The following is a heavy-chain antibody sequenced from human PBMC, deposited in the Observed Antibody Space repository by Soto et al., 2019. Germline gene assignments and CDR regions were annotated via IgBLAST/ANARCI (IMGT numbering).Heavy chain of an antibody. CDR1: GGSISSGGYY. Sequence: QVQLQESGPGLVKPSQTLSLTCTVSGGSISSGGYYWSWIRQHPGKGLEWIGYIYYSGSTYYNPSLKSRVTISVDTSKNQFSLKLSSVTAADTAVYYCARDKLLAYDSSGFYYYYYGMDVWGQGTTVTVSS. CDR2: IYYSGST. J-gene: IGHJ6*02. V-gene: IGHV4-31*03. D-gene: IGHD3-22*01. CDR3: ARDKLLAYDSSGFYYYYYGMDV.